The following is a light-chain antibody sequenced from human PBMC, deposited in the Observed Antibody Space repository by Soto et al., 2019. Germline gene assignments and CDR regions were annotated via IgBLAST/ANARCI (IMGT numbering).Light chain of an antibody. CDR3: SSYTRSRTYV. Sequence: QSVLTQPASVSGSPGQSITISCTGTSSDVGGYNYVSWYQQHPGKVPKLLISEVSNRPSGVSHRFSGSKSGNTASLTISGLQAEDEADYYCSSYTRSRTYVFGTGTKLTVL. CDR2: EVS. V-gene: IGLV2-14*01. J-gene: IGLJ1*01. CDR1: SSDVGGYNY.